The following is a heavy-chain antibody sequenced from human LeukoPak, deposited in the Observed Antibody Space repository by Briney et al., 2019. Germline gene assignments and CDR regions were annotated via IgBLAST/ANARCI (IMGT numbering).Heavy chain of an antibody. CDR3: ASDSSGWKYYYYYYYMDV. CDR2: IKQDGSEK. Sequence: GGSLRLSCAASGFTCSSYWMSWVRQAPGKGLEWVANIKQDGSEKYYVDSVKGRFTISRDNAKNSLYLQMNSLRAEDTAVYYCASDSSGWKYYYYYYYMDVWGKGTTVTISS. J-gene: IGHJ6*03. D-gene: IGHD6-19*01. CDR1: GFTCSSYW. V-gene: IGHV3-7*01.